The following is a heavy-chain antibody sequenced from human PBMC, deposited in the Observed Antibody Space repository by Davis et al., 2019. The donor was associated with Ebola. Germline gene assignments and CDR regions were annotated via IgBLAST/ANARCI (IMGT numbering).Heavy chain of an antibody. CDR3: ARLAAAYGFGMDV. J-gene: IGHJ6*02. V-gene: IGHV4-59*08. D-gene: IGHD6-13*01. CDR2: IYYSGST. Sequence: MPGGSLRLSCTVSGGSISSYYWSWIRQPPGKGLEWIGYIYYSGSTNYNPSLKSRVTISVDTSKNQFSLKLSSVTAADTAVYYCARLAAAYGFGMDVWGQGTTVTVSS. CDR1: GGSISSYY.